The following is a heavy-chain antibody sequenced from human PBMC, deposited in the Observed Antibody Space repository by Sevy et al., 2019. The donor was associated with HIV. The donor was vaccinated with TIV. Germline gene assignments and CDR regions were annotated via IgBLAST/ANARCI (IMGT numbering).Heavy chain of an antibody. CDR2: INPNSGGT. V-gene: IGHV1-2*02. D-gene: IGHD2-15*01. CDR1: GYTFTGYY. J-gene: IGHJ5*02. Sequence: ASVKVSCKASGYTFTGYYMHWVRQAPGQGLEWMGWINPNSGGTNYAQKFQGRVTMTRETSISTAYMELSRLRSDDTAVYYGAKERVYCSGGSCKPGGWFDPWGQGTLVTVSS. CDR3: AKERVYCSGGSCKPGGWFDP.